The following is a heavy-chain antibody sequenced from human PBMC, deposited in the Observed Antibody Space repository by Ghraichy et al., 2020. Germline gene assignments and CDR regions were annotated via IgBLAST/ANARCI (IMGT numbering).Heavy chain of an antibody. CDR3: ARGIDYSDCDS. CDR2: ISPYNGET. CDR1: GYTFTSFG. V-gene: IGHV1-18*01. J-gene: IGHJ4*02. D-gene: IGHD3-22*01. Sequence: ASVKVSCKASGYTFTSFGINWVRQAPGQGLEWMGWISPYNGETKSLQKVQGRVTMTTDTSTNTAYLEVRSLTSDDTAVYYCARGIDYSDCDSWGQGTLVIVSS.